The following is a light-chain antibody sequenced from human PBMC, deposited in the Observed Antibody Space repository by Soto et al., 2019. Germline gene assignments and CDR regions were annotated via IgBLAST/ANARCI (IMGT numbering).Light chain of an antibody. CDR1: QSISTW. CDR3: QQYNTYT. J-gene: IGKJ5*01. Sequence: VTITCLASQSISTWLAWFQQKPGKAPKLLIYRASSLESGAPSRFSGTGSGTEFTLTISSLQPDDFATYYCQQYNTYTFGQGTRLEIK. V-gene: IGKV1-5*03. CDR2: RAS.